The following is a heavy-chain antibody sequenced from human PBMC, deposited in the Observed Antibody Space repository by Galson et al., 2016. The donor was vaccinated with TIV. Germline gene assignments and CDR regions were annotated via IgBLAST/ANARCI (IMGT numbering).Heavy chain of an antibody. CDR3: ARPNKLLEVITDWYFDL. D-gene: IGHD3-22*01. J-gene: IGHJ2*01. V-gene: IGHV3-48*03. Sequence: SLRLSCAASGFSFSTYEMNWVRQAPGKGLQWVSYISTSGNTIYYADSVKGRFTIFKDNAKNALYLQMESLRAEDTAVYYCARPNKLLEVITDWYFDLWGRGTLVIVSS. CDR2: ISTSGNTI. CDR1: GFSFSTYE.